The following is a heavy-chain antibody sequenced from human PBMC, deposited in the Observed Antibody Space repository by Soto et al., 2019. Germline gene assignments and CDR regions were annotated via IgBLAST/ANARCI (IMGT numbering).Heavy chain of an antibody. J-gene: IGHJ5*02. Sequence: GGSLRLSCAASKSIFTGYGMHWVRQTPGKGLEWVAVIRFDGTDEHYADSVKGRFAISRDNSESTVYLQMNSLRAEDTAIYYCAKKALLPTTYNWFAPWGQGTLVTVSS. CDR3: AKKALLPTTYNWFAP. CDR1: KSIFTGYG. CDR2: IRFDGTDE. D-gene: IGHD1-26*01. V-gene: IGHV3-30*02.